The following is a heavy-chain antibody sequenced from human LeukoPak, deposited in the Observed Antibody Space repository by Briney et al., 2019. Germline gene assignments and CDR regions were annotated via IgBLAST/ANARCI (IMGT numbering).Heavy chain of an antibody. CDR1: GFTFSSYA. Sequence: GGSLRLSCSASGFTFSSYAMHWVRQAPGKGLEYASAISSNGGSTYYADSVKGRFTISRDNSKNTLYLQMSSLRAEDTAVYYCVKDRYYGSGSWYYGMDVWGKGTTVTVSS. J-gene: IGHJ6*04. CDR2: ISSNGGST. V-gene: IGHV3-64D*06. D-gene: IGHD3-10*01. CDR3: VKDRYYGSGSWYYGMDV.